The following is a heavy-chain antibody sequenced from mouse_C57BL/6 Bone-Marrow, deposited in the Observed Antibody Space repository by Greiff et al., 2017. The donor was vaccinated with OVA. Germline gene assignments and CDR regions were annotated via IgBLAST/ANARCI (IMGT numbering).Heavy chain of an antibody. Sequence: VQLQQSGAELARPGASVKMSCKASGYTFTSYTMHWVKQRPGQGLEWIGYINPSSGYTKYNQKFKDKATLTADKSSSTAYMQLSSLTSEDSAVYYCASPGGHYYGSSYAMDYWGQGTSVTVSS. J-gene: IGHJ4*01. CDR1: GYTFTSYT. CDR3: ASPGGHYYGSSYAMDY. V-gene: IGHV1-4*01. D-gene: IGHD1-1*01. CDR2: INPSSGYT.